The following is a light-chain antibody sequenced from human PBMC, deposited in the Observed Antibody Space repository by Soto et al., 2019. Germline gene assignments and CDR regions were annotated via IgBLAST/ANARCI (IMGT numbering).Light chain of an antibody. CDR1: SSDVGIYNY. J-gene: IGLJ1*01. V-gene: IGLV2-14*01. Sequence: QSALTQPASVSGSPGQSIAISCTGSSSDVGIYNYVSWYQQHPGKVPKLIIYEVSNRPSGVSNRFFGSKSGNTASLTISGLQAEDEADYYCSSYTTSSTRVFGTGTKVTVL. CDR2: EVS. CDR3: SSYTTSSTRV.